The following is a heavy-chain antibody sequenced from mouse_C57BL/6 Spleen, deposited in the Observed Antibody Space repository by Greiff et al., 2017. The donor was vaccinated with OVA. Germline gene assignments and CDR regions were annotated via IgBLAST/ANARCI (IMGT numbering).Heavy chain of an antibody. CDR1: GFTFSSYA. CDR3: TRDSSSYDYGAWFAY. CDR2: ISSGGDYI. J-gene: IGHJ3*01. Sequence: EVNVVESGEGLVKPGGSLKLSCAASGFTFSSYAMSWVRQTPEKRLEWVAYISSGGDYIYYADTVKGRFTISRDNARNTLYLQMSSLKSEDTAMYYCTRDSSSYDYGAWFAYWGQGTLVTVSA. D-gene: IGHD2-4*01. V-gene: IGHV5-9-1*02.